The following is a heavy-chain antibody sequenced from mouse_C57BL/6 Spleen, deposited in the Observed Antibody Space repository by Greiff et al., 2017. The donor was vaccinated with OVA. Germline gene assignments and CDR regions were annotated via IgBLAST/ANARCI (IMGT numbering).Heavy chain of an antibody. V-gene: IGHV3-1*01. CDR2: ISYSGST. D-gene: IGHD2-10*01. Sequence: VQLQQSGPGMVKPSQSLSLTCTVTGYSITSGYDWHWIRHFPGNKLEWMGYISYSGSTNYNPSLKSRISITHDTSKNHFFLKSNSVTTEDTATYYGARSYYGRGYFDVWGTGTTVTVSS. CDR1: GYSITSGYD. CDR3: ARSYYGRGYFDV. J-gene: IGHJ1*03.